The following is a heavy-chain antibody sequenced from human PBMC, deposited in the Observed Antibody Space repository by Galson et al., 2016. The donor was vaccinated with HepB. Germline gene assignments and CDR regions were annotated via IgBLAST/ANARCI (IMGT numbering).Heavy chain of an antibody. J-gene: IGHJ5*02. V-gene: IGHV1-18*01. CDR1: GYTFTSYA. CDR2: ISSYNGNT. Sequence: SVKVSCKASGYTFTSYAISWVRQAPGQGLEWMGWISSYNGNTNYAQEFQGRVTMTTDTSTSTAYMEVRSLRYDDTAVYYCARVRIFSNWFDPWGQGTLVTVSS. D-gene: IGHD3-3*01. CDR3: ARVRIFSNWFDP.